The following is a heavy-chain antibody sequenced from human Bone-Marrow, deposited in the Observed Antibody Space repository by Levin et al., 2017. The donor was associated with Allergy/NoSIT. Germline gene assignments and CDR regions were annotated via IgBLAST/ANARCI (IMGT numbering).Heavy chain of an antibody. Sequence: GGSLRLSCAASGFTFSTYAMNWVRQAPGKGLEWVSAISGSGGSPYYADSVKGRFSISRDNSKNTLYLQMNSLRVEDTALYYCAKGKIAAAGKNWFDPWGQGTLVTVSS. J-gene: IGHJ5*02. CDR3: AKGKIAAAGKNWFDP. CDR1: GFTFSTYA. V-gene: IGHV3-23*01. D-gene: IGHD6-13*01. CDR2: ISGSGGSP.